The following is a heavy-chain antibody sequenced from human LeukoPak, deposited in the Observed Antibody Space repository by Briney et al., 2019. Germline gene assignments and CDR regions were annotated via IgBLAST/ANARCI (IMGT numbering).Heavy chain of an antibody. D-gene: IGHD3-3*01. V-gene: IGHV4-39*01. CDR2: IYYSGST. CDR3: ARRPYDFWSGYYDY. Sequence: SETLSLTCTVSGGSISSSSYYWGWIRQPPGKGLEWIGSIYYSGSTYYNPSLKGRVTISVDTSKNQFSLKLSSVTAADTAVYYCARRPYDFWSGYYDYWGQGTLVTVSS. J-gene: IGHJ4*02. CDR1: GGSISSSSYY.